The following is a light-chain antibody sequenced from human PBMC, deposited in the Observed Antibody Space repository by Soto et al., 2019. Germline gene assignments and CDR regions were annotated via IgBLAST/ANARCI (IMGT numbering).Light chain of an antibody. CDR1: QSVGSN. CDR3: QQYTKWPPT. V-gene: IGKV3D-15*01. CDR2: GAS. Sequence: EIVMTQSPATLSVSPGERVTLSCRASQSVGSNLAWYQQNPGQPPRLLIHGASTRATGIPDRFSGSGSGAEFTLTITSLQSEDFAVYYCQQYTKWPPTFGQGTKVEIK. J-gene: IGKJ1*01.